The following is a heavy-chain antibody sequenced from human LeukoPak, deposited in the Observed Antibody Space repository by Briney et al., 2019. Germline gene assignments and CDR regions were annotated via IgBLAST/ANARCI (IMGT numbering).Heavy chain of an antibody. CDR1: GYTFTNCY. CDR3: ARSLGVRWHFDL. CDR2: INLSGGST. D-gene: IGHD3-10*02. Sequence: ASVTVSCKASGYTFTNCYMDWVRQAPGQGREWMGIINLSGGSTNYAQKFQGRVSMTRDTSTSTVYMELSSLRSEDTAVYYCARSLGVRWHFDLWGRGTLVTVSS. V-gene: IGHV1-46*01. J-gene: IGHJ2*01.